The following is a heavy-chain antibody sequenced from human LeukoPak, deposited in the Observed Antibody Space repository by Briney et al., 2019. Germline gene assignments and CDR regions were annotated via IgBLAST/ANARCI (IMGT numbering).Heavy chain of an antibody. J-gene: IGHJ5*02. Sequence: PGGSLRLSCAASGFTFSSYGMHWVRQAPGKGLEWVAFIRYDGSNKYYADSVKGRFTISRDNSKNTLYLQMNSLRAEDTAVYYCAKLLYYYDSSGFPWGQGTLVTVSS. CDR1: GFTFSSYG. CDR2: IRYDGSNK. V-gene: IGHV3-30*02. CDR3: AKLLYYYDSSGFP. D-gene: IGHD3-22*01.